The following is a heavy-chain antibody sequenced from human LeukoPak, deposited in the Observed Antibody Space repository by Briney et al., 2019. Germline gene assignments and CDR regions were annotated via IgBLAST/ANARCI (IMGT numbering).Heavy chain of an antibody. CDR1: GFTVSSNY. CDR2: ISGSGGST. Sequence: GGSLRLSCAASGFTVSSNYMNWVRQAPGKGLEWVSAISGSGGSTYYADSVKGRFTISRDNSKNTLYLQMNSLRAEDTAVYYCAKRSDIVVVPAATLPDYWGQGTLVTVSS. CDR3: AKRSDIVVVPAATLPDY. J-gene: IGHJ4*02. V-gene: IGHV3-23*01. D-gene: IGHD2-2*01.